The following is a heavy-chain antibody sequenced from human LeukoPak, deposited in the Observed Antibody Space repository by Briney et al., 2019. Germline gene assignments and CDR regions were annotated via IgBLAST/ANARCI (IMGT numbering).Heavy chain of an antibody. Sequence: GRSLRLSCAASGFTFSSYGMHWVRQAPGKGLEWVAVISYDGSNKYYADSVKGRFTISRDDSNYILFLQMNSLRAEDTAMYYCAKDAFSHNGIYDPLDLWGQGTMVTVSS. CDR2: ISYDGSNK. D-gene: IGHD2-8*01. V-gene: IGHV3-30*18. J-gene: IGHJ3*01. CDR1: GFTFSSYG. CDR3: AKDAFSHNGIYDPLDL.